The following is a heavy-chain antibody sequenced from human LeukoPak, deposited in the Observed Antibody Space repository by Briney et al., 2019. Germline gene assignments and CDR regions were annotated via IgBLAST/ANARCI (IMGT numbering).Heavy chain of an antibody. CDR1: GFTFSSYS. D-gene: IGHD3-22*01. CDR3: ARFSKAGRSGYRPYGMDV. CDR2: ISSSSSYI. J-gene: IGHJ6*02. V-gene: IGHV3-21*01. Sequence: PGGSLRLSCAASGFTFSSYSMNWVRQAPGKGLEWVSSISSSSSYIYYADSVKGRFTISRDNAKNSLYLQMNSLRAEDTAVYYCARFSKAGRSGYRPYGMDVWGQGTTVTVSS.